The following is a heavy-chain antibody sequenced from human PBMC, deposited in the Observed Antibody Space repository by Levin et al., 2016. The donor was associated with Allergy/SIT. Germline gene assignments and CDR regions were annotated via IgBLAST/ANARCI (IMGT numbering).Heavy chain of an antibody. CDR3: ARLTTDLIMSSGMPRGGAFDI. J-gene: IGHJ3*02. V-gene: IGHV4-4*02. CDR1: GGSISSSIW. CDR2: IYHSGST. Sequence: SETLSLTCGVSGGSISSSIWWSWVRQSPGKGLEWIGEIYHSGSTNYNPSLKSRVSISVDRSKNQFSPKVNSVTAADTAVYYCARLTTDLIMSSGMPRGGAFDIWGQGTVVSVSS. D-gene: IGHD3-10*01.